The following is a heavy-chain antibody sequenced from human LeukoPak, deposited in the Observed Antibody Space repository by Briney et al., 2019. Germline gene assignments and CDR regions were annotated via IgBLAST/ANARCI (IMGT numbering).Heavy chain of an antibody. CDR1: GFTFSDYY. D-gene: IGHD2-15*01. CDR2: ISSSGSTI. Sequence: GESLTLSCAASGFTFSDYYMSWIRQAPGRGLGWVSYISSSGSTIYYADTLKGRFTTSSDYAKNSLNLQMNSLRAEDTAVYYCARDKGYCIGGSCYLQYYYYGMDVWGQGTTVTVSS. CDR3: ARDKGYCIGGSCYLQYYYYGMDV. V-gene: IGHV3-11*01. J-gene: IGHJ6*02.